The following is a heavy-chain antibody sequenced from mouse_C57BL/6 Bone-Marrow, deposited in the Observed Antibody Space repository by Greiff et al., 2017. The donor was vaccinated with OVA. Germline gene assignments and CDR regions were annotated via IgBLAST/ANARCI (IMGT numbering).Heavy chain of an antibody. J-gene: IGHJ4*01. CDR2: IGPANGNT. V-gene: IGHV14-3*01. CDR3: APYSNYALYAMDD. Sequence: VQLQQSVAELVRPWASVKLSCTASGFNIKNTYMHWVKQRPEQGLEWIGRIGPANGNTKYAPKFPGKATITANPSSNTAYLQLSSLTSENTASDYGAPYSNYALYAMDDWGKGTSVTVSS. CDR1: GFNIKNTY. D-gene: IGHD2-5*01.